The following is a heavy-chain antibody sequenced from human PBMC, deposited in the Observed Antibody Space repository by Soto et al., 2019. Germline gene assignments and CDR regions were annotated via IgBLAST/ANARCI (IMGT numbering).Heavy chain of an antibody. J-gene: IGHJ4*02. CDR2: IYYSGST. V-gene: IGHV4-39*01. Sequence: SEILSLTCTVSGGSISSSSYYWGWIRQPPGKGLEWIGSIYYSGSTYYNPSLKSRVTISVDTSKNQFSLKLSSVTAADTAVYYCATHPSGYSTPWHYFDYWGQGTLVTVSS. CDR3: ATHPSGYSTPWHYFDY. D-gene: IGHD6-13*01. CDR1: GGSISSSSYY.